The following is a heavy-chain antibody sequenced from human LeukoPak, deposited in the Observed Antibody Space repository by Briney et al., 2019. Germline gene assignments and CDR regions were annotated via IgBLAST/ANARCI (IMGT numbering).Heavy chain of an antibody. V-gene: IGHV4-38-2*02. D-gene: IGHD3-22*01. J-gene: IGHJ4*02. CDR1: GHSIINSYY. Sequence: SETLSLTCTVSGHSIINSYYWGWIRQPPGKGLEWIGSIYHSGSTYYNPSLKSRVTISVDTSKNQFSLKLSSVTAAHTAVYYCARERDSSGYLGYWGQGTLVTVSS. CDR3: ARERDSSGYLGY. CDR2: IYHSGST.